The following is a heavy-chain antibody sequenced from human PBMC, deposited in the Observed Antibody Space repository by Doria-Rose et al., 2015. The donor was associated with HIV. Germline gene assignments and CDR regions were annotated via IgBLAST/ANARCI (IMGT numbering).Heavy chain of an antibody. D-gene: IGHD6-13*01. V-gene: IGHV2-26*01. CDR1: GVSLSSPGMG. CDR3: ARIKSSRWYHKYYFDF. J-gene: IGHJ4*02. CDR2: IFSADER. Sequence: QVTLKESGPVLVKPTETLTLTCTVSGVSLSSPGMGASWIRQPPGKALEWLANIFSADERSYTTSLKSRLIISRVTSKSQVVLTMTDMDPVDTATYYCARIKSSRWYHKYYFDFWGQGTLVIVSA.